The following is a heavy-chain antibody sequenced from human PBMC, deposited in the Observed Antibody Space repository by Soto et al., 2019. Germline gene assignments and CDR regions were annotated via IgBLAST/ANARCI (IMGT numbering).Heavy chain of an antibody. D-gene: IGHD3-3*01. CDR1: GGSISGHY. CDR3: ARDVGLQHDTGYYDFWSGKNNWFDP. Sequence: SETLSLTCTVSGGSISGHYWSWIRQPPGKGLQYIGYISYSESTNYNPSLKSRVTISVDTSNNQFSLRLSSVTAADTAVYYCARDVGLQHDTGYYDFWSGKNNWFDPWGQGTLVTVSS. CDR2: ISYSEST. J-gene: IGHJ5*02. V-gene: IGHV4-59*11.